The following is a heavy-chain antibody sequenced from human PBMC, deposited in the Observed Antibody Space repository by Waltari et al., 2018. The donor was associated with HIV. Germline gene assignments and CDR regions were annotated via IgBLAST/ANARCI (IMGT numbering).Heavy chain of an antibody. J-gene: IGHJ3*01. D-gene: IGHD3-22*01. Sequence: QVRLQESGPGLVKPSETLSLTCSVSGSSIGSRYYWGWIRQAPGKGLEWSGSIYRTGTTYYNPSLKSRVSVSLNMSKNQFSLKLSSVTAADTAVYYCARDQDYYDSSGYTCYAFDPWGQGTMVIVSS. CDR2: IYRTGTT. V-gene: IGHV4-38-2*02. CDR3: ARDQDYYDSSGYTCYAFDP. CDR1: GSSIGSRYY.